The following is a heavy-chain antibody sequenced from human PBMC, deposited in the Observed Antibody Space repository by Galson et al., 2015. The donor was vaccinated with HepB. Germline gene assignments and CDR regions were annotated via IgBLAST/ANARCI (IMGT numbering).Heavy chain of an antibody. CDR3: ARGRLRYFDWLFAYYLDS. CDR2: IKQDKSEK. V-gene: IGHV3-7*04. CDR1: GFTSSSYW. Sequence: SLRLSCAASGFTSSSYWMSWVRQAPGKGLEWVANIKQDKSEKYYVDSVEGRFIISRDNAKNSLYLQMNSLRAEDTAVYYCARGRLRYFDWLFAYYLDSWGQGTLVTVSS. J-gene: IGHJ4*02. D-gene: IGHD3-9*01.